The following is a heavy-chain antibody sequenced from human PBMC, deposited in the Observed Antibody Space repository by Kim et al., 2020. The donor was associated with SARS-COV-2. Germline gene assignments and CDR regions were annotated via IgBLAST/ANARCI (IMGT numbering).Heavy chain of an antibody. D-gene: IGHD4-17*01. V-gene: IGHV4-31*02. CDR3: ARETVTTLDYYYYYMDV. Sequence: LKSRVTISVDTSKNQFSLKLSSVTAADTAVYYCARETVTTLDYYYYYMDVWGKGTTVNVSS. J-gene: IGHJ6*03.